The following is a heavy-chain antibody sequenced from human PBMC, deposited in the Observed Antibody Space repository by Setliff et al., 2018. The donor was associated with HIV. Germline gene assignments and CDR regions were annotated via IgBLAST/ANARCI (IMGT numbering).Heavy chain of an antibody. CDR1: GGSITSGSYS. Sequence: SETLSLTCTVSGGSITSGSYSWTWIREPAGKGLEWIGRISTSGSINYNPSLKSRVTISIDTSKNQFSLKATSVTAEDTAVYYCARWGEPAQRGFDIWGQGTMVTVSS. J-gene: IGHJ3*02. V-gene: IGHV4-61*02. D-gene: IGHD3-16*01. CDR3: ARWGEPAQRGFDI. CDR2: ISTSGSI.